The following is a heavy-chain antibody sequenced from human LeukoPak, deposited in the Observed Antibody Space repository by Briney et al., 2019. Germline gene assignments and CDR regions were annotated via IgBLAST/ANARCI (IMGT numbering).Heavy chain of an antibody. D-gene: IGHD3-22*01. CDR1: GGSISSSSYY. CDR2: IYYSGST. Sequence: SETLSLTCTVSGGSISSSSYYWGWIRQPPGKGLEWIGSIYYSGSTCYNPSLKSRVTISVDTSKNQFSLKLSSVTAADTAVYYCATHYYYDSSGYYSSTYFDYWGQGTLVTVSS. CDR3: ATHYYYDSSGYYSSTYFDY. J-gene: IGHJ4*02. V-gene: IGHV4-39*01.